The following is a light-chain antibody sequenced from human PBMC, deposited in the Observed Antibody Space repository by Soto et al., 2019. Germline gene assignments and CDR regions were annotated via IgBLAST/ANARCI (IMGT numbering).Light chain of an antibody. CDR3: QQYNDNWT. CDR2: KAS. Sequence: DIQMTQSPSTLPASVGDRVTITCRASQSISSWLAWYQQKPGTAPKLLIYKASTLQSGVPSRFSGSVSGAEFTLTISSLQPDDSATYYCQQYNDNWTFGQGTKVDIK. J-gene: IGKJ1*01. V-gene: IGKV1-5*03. CDR1: QSISSW.